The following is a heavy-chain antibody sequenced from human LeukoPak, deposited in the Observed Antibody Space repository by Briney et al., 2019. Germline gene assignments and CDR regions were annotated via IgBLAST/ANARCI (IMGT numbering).Heavy chain of an antibody. CDR2: ISNGGITI. D-gene: IGHD3-22*01. J-gene: IGHJ4*02. Sequence: PGGSLRLSCAASGFTFSDYYMSWVRQAPGKGLEWVSYISNGGITIYYADSVKGRFTISRDNAKNSLYLQMNSLRAEDTAVYYCASVGSGYSYDYWAQGTLVTVSS. CDR3: ASVGSGYSYDY. V-gene: IGHV3-11*01. CDR1: GFTFSDYY.